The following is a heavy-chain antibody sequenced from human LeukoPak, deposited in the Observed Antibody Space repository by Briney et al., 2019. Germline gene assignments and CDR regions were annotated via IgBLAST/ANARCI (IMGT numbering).Heavy chain of an antibody. CDR3: ATDLARVGGSYGFDS. V-gene: IGHV1-18*01. CDR2: ISAYNGNT. CDR1: GYTFTSYG. Sequence: ASVKVSCKASGYTFTSYGISWVRQAPGQGLEWMGWISAYNGNTNYAQKLQGRVTMTTDTSTSTAYMELSSLRSEDTAVYYCATDLARVGGSYGFDSWGQGTLVTVSS. D-gene: IGHD1-26*01. J-gene: IGHJ4*02.